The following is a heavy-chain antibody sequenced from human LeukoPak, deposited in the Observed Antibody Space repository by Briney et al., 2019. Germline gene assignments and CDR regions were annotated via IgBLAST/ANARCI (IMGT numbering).Heavy chain of an antibody. CDR1: GGSISSYY. CDR2: IYYSGGT. Sequence: SETLSLTCTVSGGSISSYYWSWIRQPPGKGLEWIGYIYYSGGTNYNPSLKSRVTISVDTSKNQFSLKLSSVTAADTAVYYCARRSVAEYYYYMDVWGKGTTVTVSS. D-gene: IGHD2-21*01. J-gene: IGHJ6*03. V-gene: IGHV4-59*01. CDR3: ARRSVAEYYYYMDV.